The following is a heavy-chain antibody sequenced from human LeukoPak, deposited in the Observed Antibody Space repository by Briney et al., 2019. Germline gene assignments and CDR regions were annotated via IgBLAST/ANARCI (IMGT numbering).Heavy chain of an antibody. CDR2: IYYSGST. V-gene: IGHV4-59*01. CDR3: AXGVWFGDNWFDH. D-gene: IGHD3-10*01. Sequence: SETLSLACTVSGGSISSYYWSWIRQPPGKGLEGIGYIYYSGSTNYNPSLKSRVTISVDTSKNQFSLKLSSVPAADTAVYYCAXGVWFGDNWFDHWGQGTLVTVSS. J-gene: IGHJ5*02. CDR1: GGSISSYY.